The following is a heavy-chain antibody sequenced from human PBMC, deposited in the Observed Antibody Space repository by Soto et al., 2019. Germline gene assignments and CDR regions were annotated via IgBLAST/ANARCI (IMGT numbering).Heavy chain of an antibody. CDR2: IDWDDDK. V-gene: IGHV2-70*01. D-gene: IGHD3-10*01. CDR1: GFSLTTSGMC. Sequence: SGPKLVNPTQTLTLTCTFSGFSLTTSGMCVSWIRQPPGKALEWLALIDWDDDKYYSTSLKTRLTISKDTSKNQVVLTMTNMDPVDTATYYCARSTMVRGVIPYYFDYWGQGTLVTVSS. J-gene: IGHJ4*02. CDR3: ARSTMVRGVIPYYFDY.